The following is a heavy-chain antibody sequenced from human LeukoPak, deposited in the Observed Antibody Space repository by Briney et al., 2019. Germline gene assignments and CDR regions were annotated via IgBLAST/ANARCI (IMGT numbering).Heavy chain of an antibody. CDR2: ISYDGSNK. CDR3: ATDFYDST. Sequence: GGSLRLSCAASGFTFSSYGMHWVRQAPGKGLEWVAVISYDGSNKYYADSVKGRFTISRDNSKNTLYLQMNSLQTEDTAVYYCATDFYDSTWGQGTLVTVSS. V-gene: IGHV3-30*03. J-gene: IGHJ5*02. D-gene: IGHD3-22*01. CDR1: GFTFSSYG.